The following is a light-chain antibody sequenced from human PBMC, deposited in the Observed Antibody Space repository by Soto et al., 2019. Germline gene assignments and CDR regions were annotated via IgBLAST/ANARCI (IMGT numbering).Light chain of an antibody. V-gene: IGKV1-39*01. CDR2: AAS. CDR3: QQSYRTPLT. Sequence: DIQMTQSPSSLSASVGDRVTITCRASQSITSHLNWYQQKPGKAPKLLIYAASTLQSGVPSRFTGIGSWTQFTLTISSLQPEDFATYYCQQSYRTPLTFGGGTKVEIK. J-gene: IGKJ4*01. CDR1: QSITSH.